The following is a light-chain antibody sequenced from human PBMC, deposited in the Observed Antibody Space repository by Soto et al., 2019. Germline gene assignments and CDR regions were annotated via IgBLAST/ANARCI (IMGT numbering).Light chain of an antibody. Sequence: EIAMTQSPVTLSVSPGDTATLSHRASQSLSTRLAWYQQKPGQAPKVLIYRASSRATAIPDRFSGSGSETDFTRTISRLEPEDFAVYYCQQYGSSPLTFGGGTKVDI. J-gene: IGKJ4*01. CDR3: QQYGSSPLT. CDR1: QSLSTR. V-gene: IGKV3-20*01. CDR2: RAS.